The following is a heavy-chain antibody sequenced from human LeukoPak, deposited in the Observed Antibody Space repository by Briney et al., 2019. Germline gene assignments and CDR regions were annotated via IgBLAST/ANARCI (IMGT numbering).Heavy chain of an antibody. CDR1: GGTFSSYA. CDR3: ARRTSIAAHHYYMDV. CDR2: IIPIFGTA. Sequence: GASVKVSCEASGGTFSSYAISWVRQAPGQGLEWMGGIIPIFGTANYAQKFQGRVTITTDESTSTAYMELSSLRSEDTAVYYCARRTSIAAHHYYMDVWGKGTTVTVSS. J-gene: IGHJ6*03. D-gene: IGHD6-6*01. V-gene: IGHV1-69*05.